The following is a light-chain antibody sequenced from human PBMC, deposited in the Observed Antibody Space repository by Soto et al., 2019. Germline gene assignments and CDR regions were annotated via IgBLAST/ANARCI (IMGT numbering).Light chain of an antibody. CDR2: GAS. CDR1: QSVSSSY. Sequence: EIVLTQSPGTLSLSPGERATLSCRASQSVSSSYLAWYQQKPGQAPRLLIYGASSRATGIPDSFSGSGSGGDFTLTISRLEPEDFAAYYCQQYGSSLLTFGGGTKVEIK. J-gene: IGKJ4*01. V-gene: IGKV3-20*01. CDR3: QQYGSSLLT.